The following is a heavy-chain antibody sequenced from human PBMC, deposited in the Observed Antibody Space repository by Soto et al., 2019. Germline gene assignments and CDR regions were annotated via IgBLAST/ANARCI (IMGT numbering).Heavy chain of an antibody. CDR2: IWYDGSNK. J-gene: IGHJ6*02. CDR3: ARDRVATRGPYYYYGMDV. CDR1: GFTFSSYG. Sequence: GGSLRLSCAASGFTFSSYGMHWVRQAPGKGLEWVAVIWYDGSNKYYADSVKGRFTISRDNSKNTLYLQMNSLRAEDTAVYSCARDRVATRGPYYYYGMDVWGQGTTVTVSS. D-gene: IGHD5-12*01. V-gene: IGHV3-33*01.